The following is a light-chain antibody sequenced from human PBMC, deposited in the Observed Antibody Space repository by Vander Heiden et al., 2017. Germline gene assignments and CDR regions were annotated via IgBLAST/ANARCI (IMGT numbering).Light chain of an antibody. Sequence: VIWMTQSPSLLSASTGDRVTISCRMSQGIRSYLAWYQQKPGKAPELLIYAASTLQSGVPSRFSGSGSGTDFTLTISCLQSEDFATYYCQQYYSFPHTFGGGTKVEIK. CDR1: QGIRSY. CDR3: QQYYSFPHT. CDR2: AAS. J-gene: IGKJ4*01. V-gene: IGKV1D-8*01.